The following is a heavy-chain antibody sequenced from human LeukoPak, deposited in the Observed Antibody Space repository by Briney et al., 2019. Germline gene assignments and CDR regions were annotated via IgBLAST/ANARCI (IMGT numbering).Heavy chain of an antibody. CDR3: AREESGGYFDY. Sequence: ASVKVSCKASGYTFTNYYMHWVRQAPGQGLEWMGLINPTGTSTNYAQKFRGRVTMTRDTSTTTVYMEVSRLRSEDTAVYYCAREESGGYFDYWGQGTLVTVSS. V-gene: IGHV1-46*01. D-gene: IGHD2-8*02. J-gene: IGHJ4*02. CDR1: GYTFTNYY. CDR2: INPTGTST.